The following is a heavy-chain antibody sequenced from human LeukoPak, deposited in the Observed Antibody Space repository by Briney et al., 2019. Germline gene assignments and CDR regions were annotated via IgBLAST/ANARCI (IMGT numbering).Heavy chain of an antibody. D-gene: IGHD3-10*01. Sequence: GGSLRLSCAASGFTFNSYWMHWVRQVPGKGLVWVSRINSDGSRTNYVDSAKGRFTISRDNAKNTLFLQMNSLGAEDSAVYYCARGNFYSGSGSSPLDYWGQGTVVTVSS. CDR3: ARGNFYSGSGSSPLDY. CDR2: INSDGSRT. CDR1: GFTFNSYW. V-gene: IGHV3-74*01. J-gene: IGHJ4*02.